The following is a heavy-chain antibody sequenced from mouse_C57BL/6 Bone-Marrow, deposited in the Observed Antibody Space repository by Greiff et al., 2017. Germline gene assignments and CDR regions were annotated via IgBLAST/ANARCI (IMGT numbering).Heavy chain of an antibody. Sequence: VQLQQSGAELVRPGASVKLSCTASGFNIKDDYMHWVKQRPEQGLEWIGWIDPENGDTEYASKFQGKATITADTSSNTAYLQLSSLTSEDTAVYYCTTGTVVADWYVDVWGTGTTVTVSS. V-gene: IGHV14-4*01. D-gene: IGHD1-1*01. CDR2: IDPENGDT. J-gene: IGHJ1*03. CDR3: TTGTVVADWYVDV. CDR1: GFNIKDDY.